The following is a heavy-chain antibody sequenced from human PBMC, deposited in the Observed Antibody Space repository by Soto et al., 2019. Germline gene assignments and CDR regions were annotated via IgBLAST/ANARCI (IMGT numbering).Heavy chain of an antibody. CDR2: IFPSDSDT. J-gene: IGHJ5*02. Sequence: GESLKISCRTSGYRFTSYWIAWVRQMPGKGLEWMGIIFPSDSDTRYSPSFQGQVTISADRSTSTVFLQWASLRASDTAVYFCARKDKSGYFNWFDPWGQGTLVTVSS. CDR3: ARKDKSGYFNWFDP. D-gene: IGHD3-22*01. CDR1: GYRFTSYW. V-gene: IGHV5-51*01.